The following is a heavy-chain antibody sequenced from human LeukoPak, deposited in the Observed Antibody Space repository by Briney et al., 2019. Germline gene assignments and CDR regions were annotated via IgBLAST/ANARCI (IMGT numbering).Heavy chain of an antibody. D-gene: IGHD5-12*01. CDR3: ARAYSGYDLRADY. CDR2: INPNSGDT. V-gene: IGHV1-2*02. CDR1: GYTFVGYY. Sequence: ASVRVSCKGFGYTFVGYYIHWVRQNPGQGLEWMGWINPNSGDTNYAQKFQGRVTMTSDTSISTAYMEVSRLRSDDTAVYFCARAYSGYDLRADYWGQGTLVTVSS. J-gene: IGHJ4*02.